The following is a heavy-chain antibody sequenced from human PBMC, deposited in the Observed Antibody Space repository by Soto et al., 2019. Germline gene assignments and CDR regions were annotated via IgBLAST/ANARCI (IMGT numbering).Heavy chain of an antibody. D-gene: IGHD2-15*01. CDR2: INHSGST. V-gene: IGHV4-34*01. J-gene: IGHJ4*02. CDR3: ARGRYYRRYCSGCSCYNFDY. CDR1: GGSFSGYY. Sequence: QVQLQQWGAGLLKPSETLSLTCAVYGGSFSGYYWSWIRQPPGKGLEWIGEINHSGSTNYNPSLKRRVTISVDTSKNQFSLKLSSVTAAVTAVYYCARGRYYRRYCSGCSCYNFDYWCRGTLVTVSS.